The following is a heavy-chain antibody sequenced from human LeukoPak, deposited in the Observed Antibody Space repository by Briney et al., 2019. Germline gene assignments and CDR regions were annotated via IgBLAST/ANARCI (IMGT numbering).Heavy chain of an antibody. CDR3: ARGLYSSSWYPHYFDS. J-gene: IGHJ4*02. Sequence: GGSLRLSCAASGFTLSSYWMSWVRQAPGKGLEWVANIKQDGSEKYYVDSVKGRFTISRDNAKNSLYLQMNSLRAEDTAVYYCARGLYSSSWYPHYFDSWGQGTLVTVSS. V-gene: IGHV3-7*01. D-gene: IGHD6-13*01. CDR2: IKQDGSEK. CDR1: GFTLSSYW.